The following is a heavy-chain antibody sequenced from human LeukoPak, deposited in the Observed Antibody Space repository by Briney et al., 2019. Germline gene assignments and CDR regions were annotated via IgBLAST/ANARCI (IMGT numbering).Heavy chain of an antibody. D-gene: IGHD3-10*01. Sequence: PGESLKISCTGSGYSFTSYWIAWVRQMPGKGLEWMGIINAGGSDTRYSPSFQGQVTISVDKSINTAYLQWRSLKASDTAMYYCGRSGHYGTDVWGQGTTVTVSS. CDR1: GYSFTSYW. V-gene: IGHV5-51*01. J-gene: IGHJ6*02. CDR2: INAGGSDT. CDR3: GRSGHYGTDV.